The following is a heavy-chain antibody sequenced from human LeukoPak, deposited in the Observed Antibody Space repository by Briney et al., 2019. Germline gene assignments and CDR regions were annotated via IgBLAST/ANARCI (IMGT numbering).Heavy chain of an antibody. CDR1: GGSISSGSYY. J-gene: IGHJ1*01. CDR2: IYTSGST. CDR3: ARGSIAAAGPPFQH. Sequence: SRTLSLTCTVSGGSISSGSYYWSWIRQPAGKGLEWIGRIYTSGSTNYNPSLKSRVTISVDTSKNQFSLKLSSVTAADTAVYYCARGSIAAAGPPFQHWGQGTLVTVSS. V-gene: IGHV4-61*02. D-gene: IGHD6-13*01.